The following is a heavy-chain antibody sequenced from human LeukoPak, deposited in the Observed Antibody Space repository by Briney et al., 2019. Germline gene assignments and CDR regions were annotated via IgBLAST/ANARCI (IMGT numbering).Heavy chain of an antibody. V-gene: IGHV1-8*02. D-gene: IGHD3-10*01. CDR2: MNPNSGNT. Sequence: ASVKVSCKASGYTFTSYGISRVRQAPGQGLEWMGWMNPNSGNTGYAQKFQGRVTMTRNTSISTAYMELSSLRSEDTAVYYCARSLYYYGSGSYRVWGQGTLVTVSS. CDR1: GYTFTSYG. J-gene: IGHJ4*02. CDR3: ARSLYYYGSGSYRV.